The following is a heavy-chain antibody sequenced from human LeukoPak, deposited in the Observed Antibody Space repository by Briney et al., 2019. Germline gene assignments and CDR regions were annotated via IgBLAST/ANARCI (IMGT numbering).Heavy chain of an antibody. D-gene: IGHD3-22*01. CDR3: ARGDYYDSSGPNLDY. CDR1: GHTFTGYY. Sequence: ASVTVSCKASGHTFTGYYMHWVRQAPGQGLEWMGWINPNSGGTNYAQKFQGRVTMTRDTSISTAYMELSRLRSDDTAVYYCARGDYYDSSGPNLDYWGQGTLVTVSS. J-gene: IGHJ4*02. CDR2: INPNSGGT. V-gene: IGHV1-2*02.